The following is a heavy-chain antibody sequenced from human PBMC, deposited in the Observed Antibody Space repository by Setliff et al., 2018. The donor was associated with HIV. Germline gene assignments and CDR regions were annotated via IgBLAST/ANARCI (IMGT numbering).Heavy chain of an antibody. Sequence: RASVKVSCKASGHTFSNSDIHWVRRATGQGLEWMGWMNPNSGVTGYALKFHDRVTMTGDTSISTAYLELRSLTSEDTAVYYCASGKGVEGVVITDGLDVWGKGTTVTVS. CDR3: ASGKGVEGVVITDGLDV. CDR2: MNPNSGVT. D-gene: IGHD3-10*01. V-gene: IGHV1-8*02. CDR1: GHTFSNSD. J-gene: IGHJ6*03.